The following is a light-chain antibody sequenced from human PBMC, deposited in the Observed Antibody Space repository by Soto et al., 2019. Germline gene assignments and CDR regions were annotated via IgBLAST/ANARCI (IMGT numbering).Light chain of an antibody. CDR1: QSVSSK. V-gene: IGKV3-15*01. J-gene: IGKJ1*01. CDR3: QDYSTRLWT. CDR2: GDS. Sequence: EIVMTQSPATLSVSPGERATLSCRASQSVSSKLAWYQQKPGQGPRLLLYGDSTRATGIPDRFSASGSGTEFTLTISSLQSEDFAVYYCQDYSTRLWTFGQGTKVEIK.